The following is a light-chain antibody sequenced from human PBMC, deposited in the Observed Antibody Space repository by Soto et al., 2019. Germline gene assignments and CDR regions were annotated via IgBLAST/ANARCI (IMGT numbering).Light chain of an antibody. CDR3: QLYNRYSRWT. CDR1: QSISSW. V-gene: IGKV1-5*03. CDR2: KAS. J-gene: IGKJ1*01. Sequence: DIQMTQSPSTLSASVGDRVTITCRASQSISSWLAWYQQKPGKAPKLLIYKASSLESGVPSRFSGSGSGTEFTLTISSLQPDDFSTYYCQLYNRYSRWTFGQGNKVEIK.